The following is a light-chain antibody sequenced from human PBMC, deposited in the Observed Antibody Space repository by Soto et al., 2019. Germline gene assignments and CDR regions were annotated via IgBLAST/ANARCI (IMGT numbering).Light chain of an antibody. J-gene: IGLJ3*02. Sequence: QSALTQPASVSGSPGQSITISCIGTSSDVGGYNYVSWYQQHPGKAPKLMIYEVSNRPSGVSNRFSGSKSGNTASLTISGLQAEDEADYYCNSYTKSCTLNWVFGGGTQLTVL. V-gene: IGLV2-14*01. CDR3: NSYTKSCTLNWV. CDR1: SSDVGGYNY. CDR2: EVS.